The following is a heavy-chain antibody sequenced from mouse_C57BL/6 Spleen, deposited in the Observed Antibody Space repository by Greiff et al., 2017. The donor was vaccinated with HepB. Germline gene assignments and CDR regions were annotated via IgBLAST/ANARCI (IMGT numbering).Heavy chain of an antibody. CDR1: GYTFTDYE. J-gene: IGHJ2*01. CDR2: IDPETGGT. CDR3: TRNKLAYSFDY. V-gene: IGHV1-15*01. D-gene: IGHD4-1*01. Sequence: VQLQQSGAELVRPGASVTLSCKASGYTFTDYEMHWVKQTPVHGLEWIGAIDPETGGTAYNQKFKGKAILTADKSSSTAYMELRSLTSEDSAVYYCTRNKLAYSFDYWGQGTTLTVSS.